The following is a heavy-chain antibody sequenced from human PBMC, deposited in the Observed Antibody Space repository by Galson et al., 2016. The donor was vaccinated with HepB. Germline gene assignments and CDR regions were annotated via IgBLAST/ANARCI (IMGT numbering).Heavy chain of an antibody. CDR1: GYSFTEYW. J-gene: IGHJ1*01. V-gene: IGHV5-51*01. Sequence: SGAEVKKPGESLKISCKESGYSFTEYWIGWVRQMPGKGLEWVGIIYPGDSDTTYSPSFQGHVTISADKSISTAYLQWSSLKASDTAMYYCARSRTSSWGAEFFQHWGQGTLVTVSS. CDR2: IYPGDSDT. D-gene: IGHD6-13*01. CDR3: ARSRTSSWGAEFFQH.